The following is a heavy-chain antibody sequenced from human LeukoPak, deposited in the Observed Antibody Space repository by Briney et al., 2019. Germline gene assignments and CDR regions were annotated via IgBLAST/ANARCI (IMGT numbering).Heavy chain of an antibody. Sequence: GGSLRLSCAASGFTSSSYGMHWVRQAPGKGLEWVAVIWYDGSNKYYADSVKGRFTISRDNSKNTLYLQMNSLRAEDTAVYYCARDGLGLYGMDVWGQGTTVTVSS. V-gene: IGHV3-33*08. CDR3: ARDGLGLYGMDV. CDR1: GFTSSSYG. J-gene: IGHJ6*02. D-gene: IGHD3/OR15-3a*01. CDR2: IWYDGSNK.